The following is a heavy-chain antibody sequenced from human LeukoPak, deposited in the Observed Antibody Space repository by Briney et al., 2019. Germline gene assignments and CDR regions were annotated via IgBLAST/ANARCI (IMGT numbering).Heavy chain of an antibody. CDR3: ARDKRGYDILTGRGASYYYMDV. CDR1: GFTLDDYA. Sequence: GRSLRLSCAASGFTLDDYAMHWVRQAPGKGLEWVSGISWNSGSIGYADSVKGRFTISRDNAKNSLYLQMNSLRAEDTAVYYCARDKRGYDILTGRGASYYYMDVWGKGTTVTISS. V-gene: IGHV3-9*01. J-gene: IGHJ6*03. CDR2: ISWNSGSI. D-gene: IGHD3-9*01.